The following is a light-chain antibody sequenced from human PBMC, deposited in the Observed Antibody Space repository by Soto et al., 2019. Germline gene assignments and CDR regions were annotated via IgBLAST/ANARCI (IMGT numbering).Light chain of an antibody. Sequence: EIVLTQSPGTLSLSPGERATLSCRASQSVSSSYLAWYQQKPGQAPRLLIYGASSRATGIPDRFSGSGSGTDFTLTISRLEPDVFAVYYRKQYGILPWKFVQGTKVDIK. J-gene: IGKJ1*01. CDR3: KQYGILPWK. CDR2: GAS. V-gene: IGKV3-20*01. CDR1: QSVSSSY.